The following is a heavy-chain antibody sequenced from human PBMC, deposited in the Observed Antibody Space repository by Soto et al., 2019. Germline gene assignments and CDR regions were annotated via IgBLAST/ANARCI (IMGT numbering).Heavy chain of an antibody. CDR1: GGSISSSNW. CDR3: ARQWTGDYVWGSYRWGLDP. D-gene: IGHD3-16*02. Sequence: QVQLQESGPGLVKPSGTLSLTCAVSGGSISSSNWWSWVRQPPGKGLEWIGEIYHSGSTNYNPSLRSRGTISVDKSKNQFSLKLSSVTAADTAVYYCARQWTGDYVWGSYRWGLDPWGQGTLVTVSS. J-gene: IGHJ5*02. V-gene: IGHV4-4*02. CDR2: IYHSGST.